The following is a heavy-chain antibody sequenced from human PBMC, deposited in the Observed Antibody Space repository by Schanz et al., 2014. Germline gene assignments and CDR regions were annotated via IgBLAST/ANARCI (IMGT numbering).Heavy chain of an antibody. CDR2: IYHSGNT. J-gene: IGHJ4*02. D-gene: IGHD3-22*01. CDR1: GGSIDVSGYY. V-gene: IGHV4-31*03. CDR3: ATWRGDDSGGHGQXDY. Sequence: QVQLQESGPRLVKPSQTLSLTCTVSGGSIDVSGYYWSWIRQQPGKALEWIGYIYHSGNTYFKPSLQSRLAMSVDTAKNQFSLSLSSATAADTAVYYCATWRGDDSGGHGQXDYWGQGALXXVSS.